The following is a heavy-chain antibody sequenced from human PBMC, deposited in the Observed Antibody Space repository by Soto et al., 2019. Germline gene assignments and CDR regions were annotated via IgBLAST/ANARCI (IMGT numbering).Heavy chain of an antibody. D-gene: IGHD3-22*01. CDR3: ARGVDSSGYYPADY. CDR2: INPHSGGT. CDR1: GYTLTGYY. Sequence: ASVQVSGKASGYTLTGYYMHWVRQAPGQGLEWMGWINPHSGGTNYAQKFQGRVTMTRDTSISTAYMELSRLRSDDTAVYYCARGVDSSGYYPADYLGQGTLVTVSS. V-gene: IGHV1-2*02. J-gene: IGHJ4*02.